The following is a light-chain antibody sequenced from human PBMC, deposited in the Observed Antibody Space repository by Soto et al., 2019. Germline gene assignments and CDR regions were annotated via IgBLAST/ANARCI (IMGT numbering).Light chain of an antibody. CDR2: GNT. V-gene: IGLV1-40*01. CDR1: SSTIGSTYD. CDR3: QSYDDSLSVHYV. J-gene: IGLJ1*01. Sequence: QAVVTQPPSVSGAPGQRFTISCPGISSTIGSTYDVQWYQQLPGTAPKLLIHGNTDRPSGVPDRFSGSKSGTSASLAITGLQADDEADYYCQSYDDSLSVHYVFGTGTKVTVL.